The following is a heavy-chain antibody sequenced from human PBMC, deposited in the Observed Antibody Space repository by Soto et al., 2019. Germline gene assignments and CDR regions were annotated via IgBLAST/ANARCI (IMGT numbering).Heavy chain of an antibody. CDR2: IYHSGST. Sequence: SETLSLTCAVSDGSIRNHNLWSWVRQPPGKGLDWIGDIYHSGSTNSNPSLKSRVTISVDKSKNQFSLTLNSVTAADTAVYYCARNPTVTTPNYFDYWGLGTLVTVYS. CDR3: ARNPTVTTPNYFDY. CDR1: DGSIRNHNL. V-gene: IGHV4-4*02. J-gene: IGHJ4*02. D-gene: IGHD4-17*01.